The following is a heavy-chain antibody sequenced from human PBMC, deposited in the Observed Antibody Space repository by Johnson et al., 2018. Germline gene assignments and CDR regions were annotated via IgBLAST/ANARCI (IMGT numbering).Heavy chain of an antibody. J-gene: IGHJ6*02. Sequence: VQLLESGGGVVQPGRSLRLSCAASGFTFSSYGMHWVRQAPGKGLEWVAVIWYDGSNKYYADSVKGRFTISRDNSKNALYLQMNSLRAEDTAVYYCARGPIRGGHYVWGSRRYYYGMDVWGQGTTVTVSS. D-gene: IGHD3-16*01. CDR2: IWYDGSNK. V-gene: IGHV3-33*01. CDR1: GFTFSSYG. CDR3: ARGPIRGGHYVWGSRRYYYGMDV.